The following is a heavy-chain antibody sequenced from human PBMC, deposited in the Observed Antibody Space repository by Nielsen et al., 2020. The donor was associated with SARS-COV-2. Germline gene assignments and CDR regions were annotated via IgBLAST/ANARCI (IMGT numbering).Heavy chain of an antibody. V-gene: IGHV1-24*01. D-gene: IGHD5-12*01. CDR3: AAYLRGYSGYGAVFDY. CDR2: FDPEDGET. CDR1: GYTFTGYY. Sequence: ASVKVSCKASGYTFTGYYMHWVRQAPGKGLEWMGGFDPEDGETIYAQKFQGRVTMTEDTSTDTAYMELSSLRSEDTAVYYCAAYLRGYSGYGAVFDYWGQGTLVTVSS. J-gene: IGHJ4*02.